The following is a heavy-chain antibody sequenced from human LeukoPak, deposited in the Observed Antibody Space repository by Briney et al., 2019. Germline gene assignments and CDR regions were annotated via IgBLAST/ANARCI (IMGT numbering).Heavy chain of an antibody. CDR2: IKQDGSEK. J-gene: IGHJ4*02. V-gene: IGHV3-7*01. CDR3: TTDLGSSRPNF. Sequence: GGSLRLSCAASGFSFSTYWMSWVRQAPGKGLEWVANIKQDGSEKYYVDSAKGRFTISRDNAKNSLYLQMNSLTAEDTAVYYCTTDLGSSRPNFWGQGILVTVSS. D-gene: IGHD6-13*01. CDR1: GFSFSTYW.